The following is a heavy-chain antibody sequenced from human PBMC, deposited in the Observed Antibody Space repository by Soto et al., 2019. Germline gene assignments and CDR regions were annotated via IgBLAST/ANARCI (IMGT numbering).Heavy chain of an antibody. CDR3: ARKGYIGNFGLDV. V-gene: IGHV1-18*01. CDR1: GYTFTNYD. D-gene: IGHD5-12*01. CDR2: ISFSKGKT. Sequence: QVQLVQSGAEVKRPGASVKVSCKASGYTFTNYDVAWVRRAPGQGLQWMGWISFSKGKTYYEQSFQGRVTMTTDTGPTTGYMEARSLRSDDTAVYYCARKGYIGNFGLDVCGQGTTVTVSS. J-gene: IGHJ6*02.